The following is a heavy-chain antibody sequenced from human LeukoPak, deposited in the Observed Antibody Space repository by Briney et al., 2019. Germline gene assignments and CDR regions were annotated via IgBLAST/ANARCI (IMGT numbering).Heavy chain of an antibody. D-gene: IGHD3-22*01. CDR3: AKAHSLYDSSGPQDY. Sequence: GGSLRLSCAASGFTFSSYAMSWVRQAPGKGLEWVSAISGSGGSTYYADSVKGRFTISRDNSKNTLYLQMNSLRAEDTAVYYCAKAHSLYDSSGPQDYWGQGTLVTVSS. CDR1: GFTFSSYA. J-gene: IGHJ4*02. V-gene: IGHV3-23*01. CDR2: ISGSGGST.